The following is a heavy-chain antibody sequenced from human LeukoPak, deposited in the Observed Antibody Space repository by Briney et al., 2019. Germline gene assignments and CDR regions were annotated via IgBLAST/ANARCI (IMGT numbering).Heavy chain of an antibody. Sequence: ASVKVSCEASGYTFTSFDINWVRQASGQGLEWMGGMNPNSGNTDYAQKFQGRVTMTRNTSKSTAYMELSSLRSEDTAVHYCALLFRGRIAVAGNHWGQGTLVTVSS. V-gene: IGHV1-8*01. CDR2: MNPNSGNT. CDR3: ALLFRGRIAVAGNH. CDR1: GYTFTSFD. D-gene: IGHD6-19*01. J-gene: IGHJ5*02.